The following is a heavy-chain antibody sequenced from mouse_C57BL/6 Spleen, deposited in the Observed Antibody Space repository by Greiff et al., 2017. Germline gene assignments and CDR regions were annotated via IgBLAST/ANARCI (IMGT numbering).Heavy chain of an antibody. Sequence: VKLMESGAELARPGASVKMSCKASGYTFTSYTMHWVKQRPGQGLEWIGYINPSSGYTKYNQKFKDKATLTADKSSSTAYMQLSSLTSEDSAVYYCARSLLGGDYWGQGTTLTVSS. V-gene: IGHV1-4*01. CDR1: GYTFTSYT. CDR2: INPSSGYT. J-gene: IGHJ2*01. D-gene: IGHD4-1*01. CDR3: ARSLLGGDY.